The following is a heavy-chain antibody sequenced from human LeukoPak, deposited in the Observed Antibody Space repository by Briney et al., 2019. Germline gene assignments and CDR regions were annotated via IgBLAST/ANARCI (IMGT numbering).Heavy chain of an antibody. CDR3: ARAGVYYYDSSGLMGGFDY. CDR1: GFTFSSYA. CDR2: ISYDGSNK. Sequence: GRSLRLSCAASGFTFSSYAMHWVRQAPGKGLEWVAVISYDGSNKYYADSVKGRFTISRDNSKNTLYLQMNSLRAEDTAVYYCARAGVYYYDSSGLMGGFDYWGQGTLVTVSS. V-gene: IGHV3-30*04. J-gene: IGHJ4*02. D-gene: IGHD3-22*01.